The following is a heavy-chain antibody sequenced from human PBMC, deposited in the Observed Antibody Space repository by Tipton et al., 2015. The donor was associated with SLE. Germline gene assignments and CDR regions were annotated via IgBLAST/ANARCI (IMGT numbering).Heavy chain of an antibody. J-gene: IGHJ4*02. CDR3: ARDPGSMVQGVGADY. CDR1: GYTFTSYG. D-gene: IGHD3-10*01. Sequence: QSGPEVKKPGASVKVSCKASGYTFTSYGISWVRQAPGQGLEWMGWISAYNGNTNYAQKLQGRVTMTRDTSTSTVYMELSSLRSEDTAVYYCARDPGSMVQGVGADYWGQGTLVTVSS. V-gene: IGHV1-18*01. CDR2: ISAYNGNT.